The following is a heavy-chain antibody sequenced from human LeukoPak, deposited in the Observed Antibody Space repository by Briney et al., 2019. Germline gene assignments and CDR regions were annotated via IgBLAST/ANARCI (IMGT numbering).Heavy chain of an antibody. V-gene: IGHV3-30-3*01. CDR2: ISYDGSNK. J-gene: IGHJ4*02. CDR3: ARDAPYYYDSSGYYSY. Sequence: GGSLRLSCAASGFTFSSYAMHWVRQAPGKGLEWVAVISYDGSNKYYADSVKGRFTISRDNSKNTLYLQMNSLRAEDTAVYYCARDAPYYYDSSGYYSYWGQGTLVTVSS. D-gene: IGHD3-22*01. CDR1: GFTFSSYA.